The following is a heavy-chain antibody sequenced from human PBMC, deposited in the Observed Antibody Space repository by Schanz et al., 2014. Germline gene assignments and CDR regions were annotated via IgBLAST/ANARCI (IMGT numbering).Heavy chain of an antibody. CDR1: GFTFSAYY. D-gene: IGHD3-16*01. V-gene: IGHV3-72*01. J-gene: IGHJ6*02. CDR3: TRVTISPGGHDLDV. CDR2: TRNRANNYFT. Sequence: EVQLVESGGGLVQPGGSLRLSCAASGFTFSAYYMDWVRQAPGKGLEWVGRTRNRANNYFTEYAASVKGRFTISRDDSKNSLYLQMSSPKSEDTTLYYGTRVTISPGGHDLDVWGQGTTVTVSS.